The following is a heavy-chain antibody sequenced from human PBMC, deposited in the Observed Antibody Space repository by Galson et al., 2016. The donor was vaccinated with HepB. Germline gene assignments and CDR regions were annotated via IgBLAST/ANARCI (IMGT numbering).Heavy chain of an antibody. V-gene: IGHV5-51*01. J-gene: IGHJ3*02. Sequence: QSGAEVKKPGESLKISCKGSGYSFTSYWIGWVRQMPGKGLEWMGIIYPGDSDTRYSPSFQGQVTISADKSISTAYLQWSSLKASDTAWYYCARQRRWRWGSRNACNSWGQGIMVTVAS. CDR2: IYPGDSDT. CDR3: ARQRRWRWGSRNACNS. D-gene: IGHD3-16*01. CDR1: GYSFTSYW.